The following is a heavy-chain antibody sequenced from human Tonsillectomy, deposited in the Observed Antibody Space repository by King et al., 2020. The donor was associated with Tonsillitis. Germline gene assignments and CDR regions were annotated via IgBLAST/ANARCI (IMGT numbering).Heavy chain of an antibody. V-gene: IGHV3-30*04. D-gene: IGHD1-1*01. CDR1: GFTFSNSA. Sequence: VQLVESGGGVVQPGRSLRLSCAASGFTFSNSAMHWVRQAPGKGLEWVTVISYDGSNKYYADSVKGRFTISRDNSKNTLYLQMNSLRAEDTAVYYCARDRALNDLFDYWGQGTLVTVSS. CDR3: ARDRALNDLFDY. J-gene: IGHJ4*02. CDR2: ISYDGSNK.